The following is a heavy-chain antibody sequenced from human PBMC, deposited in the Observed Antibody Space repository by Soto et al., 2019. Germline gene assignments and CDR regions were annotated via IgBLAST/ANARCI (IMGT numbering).Heavy chain of an antibody. Sequence: GASVKVSCKASGGTFSSYAISWVRQAPGQGLEWMGGIIPIFGTANYAQKFQGRVTITADGSTSTAYMELSSLRSEDTAVYYCASTKAEDDAFDIWXQGTMVTVSS. V-gene: IGHV1-69*13. CDR3: ASTKAEDDAFDI. J-gene: IGHJ3*02. CDR1: GGTFSSYA. D-gene: IGHD2-15*01. CDR2: IIPIFGTA.